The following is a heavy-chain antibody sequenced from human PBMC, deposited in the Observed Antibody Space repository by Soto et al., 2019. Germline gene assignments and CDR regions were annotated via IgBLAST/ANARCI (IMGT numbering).Heavy chain of an antibody. CDR2: INPATGAA. CDR3: AGGGGVGVAGSAAFDM. J-gene: IGHJ3*02. D-gene: IGHD3-3*01. CDR1: GYPVTAYY. V-gene: IGHV1-2*02. Sequence: QLHLVQSGAVVKKPGASVTVSCSASGYPVTAYYMHWVRQAPGRGLEWMGGINPATGAAKYTQTFQGRGPKARGTSTSTGFMELRGPTSEDTAVFFFAGGGGVGVAGSAAFDMWGQGTLVTVSS.